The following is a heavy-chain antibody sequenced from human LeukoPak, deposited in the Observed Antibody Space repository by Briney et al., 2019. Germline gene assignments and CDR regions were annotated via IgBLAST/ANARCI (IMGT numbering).Heavy chain of an antibody. CDR3: ARDGSATYFDY. J-gene: IGHJ4*02. Sequence: GGSLRLSCAASGFTFSSYAMHWVRQAPGKGLEGVAVISYEGSNKYYADSVKGRFTISRDNSKNTLYLQMNSLRAEDTAVYYCARDGSATYFDYWGQGTLVTVSS. V-gene: IGHV3-30*01. CDR2: ISYEGSNK. CDR1: GFTFSSYA. D-gene: IGHD2-15*01.